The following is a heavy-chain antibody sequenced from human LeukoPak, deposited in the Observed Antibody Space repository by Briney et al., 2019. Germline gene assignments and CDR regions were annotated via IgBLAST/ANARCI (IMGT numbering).Heavy chain of an antibody. CDR3: ARGPYSNYAGYYYYMDV. D-gene: IGHD4-11*01. Sequence: ASAKVSCKASGYTFTSYDINWVRQATGQGLEWMGWMNPNSGNTGYAQKFQGRVTITRNTSISTAYMELSSLRSEDTAVYYCARGPYSNYAGYYYYMDVWGKGTTVTVSS. J-gene: IGHJ6*03. V-gene: IGHV1-8*03. CDR2: MNPNSGNT. CDR1: GYTFTSYD.